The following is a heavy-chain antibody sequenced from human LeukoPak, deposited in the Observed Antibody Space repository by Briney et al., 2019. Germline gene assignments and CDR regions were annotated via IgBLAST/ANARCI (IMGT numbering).Heavy chain of an antibody. Sequence: PGGSQRLSCAASGFTFSSYWMHWVRQAPGKGLVWVSRIYIDGSRTTYADSVKGRFTISRDNAKNTLYLQMNSLRAEDTAVYYCVRDGRGDYPKFDYWGQGTLVTVSS. D-gene: IGHD4-17*01. V-gene: IGHV3-74*01. CDR3: VRDGRGDYPKFDY. J-gene: IGHJ4*02. CDR2: IYIDGSRT. CDR1: GFTFSSYW.